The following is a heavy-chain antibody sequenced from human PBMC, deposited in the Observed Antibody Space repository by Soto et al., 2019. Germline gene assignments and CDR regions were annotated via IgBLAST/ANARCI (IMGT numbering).Heavy chain of an antibody. Sequence: HPGGSLRLSCAASGFTFSSYAMSWVRQAPGKGLEWVSSISGSGDNTNYAEYMKGRFTISRDNSKNTLYLQINRLKDEDTAFYYCARNRRGGGYYFDYWGQGALVTVSS. CDR3: ARNRRGGGYYFDY. CDR1: GFTFSSYA. CDR2: ISGSGDNT. V-gene: IGHV3-23*01. J-gene: IGHJ4*02.